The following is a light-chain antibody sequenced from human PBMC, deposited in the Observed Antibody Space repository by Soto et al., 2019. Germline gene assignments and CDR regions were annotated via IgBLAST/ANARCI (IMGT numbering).Light chain of an antibody. CDR3: QQYFRWPLT. CDR2: DAS. V-gene: IGKV3D-15*01. Sequence: EMVVTQSPATLSVSPGERVTLSCRTSQDVSSKLAWYQQKPGQPPSLLIYDASTRATGTPARFSGSGSGTEFTLAISSRQSEDYALYYCQQYFRWPLTFGGGTKVEIK. CDR1: QDVSSK. J-gene: IGKJ4*01.